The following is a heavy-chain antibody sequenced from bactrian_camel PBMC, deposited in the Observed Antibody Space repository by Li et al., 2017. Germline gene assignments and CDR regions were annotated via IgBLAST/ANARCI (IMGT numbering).Heavy chain of an antibody. CDR2: FYTLDDST. V-gene: IGHV3S1*01. J-gene: IGHJ4*01. CDR1: GYTRFGHS. Sequence: HVQLVESGGGSVQPGGSLRLVCTASGYTRFGHSMAWFRQAPGKEREGVATFYTLDDSTYYSDSVKGRFTISRDTAKNTLYLQMDNLNTDDTAVYYCSSRACMYGSSGQGTQVTVS. D-gene: IGHD1*01.